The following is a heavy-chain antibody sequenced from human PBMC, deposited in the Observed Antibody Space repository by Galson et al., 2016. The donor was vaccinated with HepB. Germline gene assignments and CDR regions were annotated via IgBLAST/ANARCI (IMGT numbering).Heavy chain of an antibody. V-gene: IGHV4-39*01. Sequence: ETLSLTCTVSGGSISSRSYYWGWIRQPPGKGLEWIASIHSSGSPYYYNPSLKSRVTISVDTSKNQFSLRLRSVTAADTALYFCARHEGYGSGPPWDDWGQGTLVTVSS. CDR1: GGSISSRSYY. D-gene: IGHD5-18*01. CDR2: IHSSGSPY. J-gene: IGHJ4*02. CDR3: ARHEGYGSGPPWDD.